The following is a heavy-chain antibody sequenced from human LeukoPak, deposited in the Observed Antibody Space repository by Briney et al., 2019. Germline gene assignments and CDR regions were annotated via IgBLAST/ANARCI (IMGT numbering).Heavy chain of an antibody. CDR1: GFTFSTYA. J-gene: IGHJ3*02. Sequence: GGSLRLSCAASGFTFSTYAMHWVRQAPGKGFEWLTFISYNGKNDDYADSVKGRFSISRDNSNNTLYLQMNSLKVEDTALYYCARVFVRSRAAFDIWGQGTMVIVSS. V-gene: IGHV3-30*01. CDR3: ARVFVRSRAAFDI. CDR2: ISYNGKND.